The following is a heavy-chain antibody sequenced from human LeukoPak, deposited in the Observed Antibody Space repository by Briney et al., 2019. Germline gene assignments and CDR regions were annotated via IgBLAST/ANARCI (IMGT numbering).Heavy chain of an antibody. CDR3: ARADYDILTGFDY. J-gene: IGHJ4*02. Sequence: SETLSLTCAVSGGSISSGGYSWSWIRQPPGKGLEWIGYIYHSGSTYYNPSLKSRVTISVDRSKNQFSLKLSSVTAADTAVYYCARADYDILTGFDYWGQGTLVTVSS. D-gene: IGHD3-9*01. V-gene: IGHV4-30-2*01. CDR2: IYHSGST. CDR1: GGSISSGGYS.